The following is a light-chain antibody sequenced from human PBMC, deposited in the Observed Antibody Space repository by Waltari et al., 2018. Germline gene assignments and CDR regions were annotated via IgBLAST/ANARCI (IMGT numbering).Light chain of an antibody. CDR1: QDIRNY. CDR2: DAS. CDR3: QQYDNLPERLT. J-gene: IGKJ4*01. V-gene: IGKV1-33*01. Sequence: DIQMTQSPSSLSASVGDRVIITCQASQDIRNYLNWYQQKLGKAPKLLIHDASNLETGVPSRFSGSGSGTHFTFTISNLQPEDIATYYCQQYDNLPERLTFGVGTKVEIK.